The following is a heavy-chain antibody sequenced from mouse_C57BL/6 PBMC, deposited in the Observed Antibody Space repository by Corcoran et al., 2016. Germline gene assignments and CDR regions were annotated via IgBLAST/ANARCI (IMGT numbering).Heavy chain of an antibody. V-gene: IGHV9-3*01. CDR3: AREGSGSYFDY. CDR1: GYTFTTYG. J-gene: IGHJ2*01. D-gene: IGHD4-1*01. CDR2: INTYSGVP. Sequence: QIQLVQSGPELKKPGETVKISCKASGYTFTTYGMSWVKQAPGKGLKWMGWINTYSGVPTYADDFKGRFAFSLETSASTAYLQINNLKNEDTATYFCAREGSGSYFDYGGQGTTLTVSS.